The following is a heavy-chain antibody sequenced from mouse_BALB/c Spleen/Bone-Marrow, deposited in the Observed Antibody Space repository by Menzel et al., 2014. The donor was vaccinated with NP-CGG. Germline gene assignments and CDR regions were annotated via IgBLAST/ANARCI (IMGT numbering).Heavy chain of an antibody. J-gene: IGHJ2*01. CDR3: ARLSYYGLTDY. D-gene: IGHD1-2*01. Sequence: EVQLQQSGGGLVQPGGSLKLSCTASGFDFXRYWMSWVRQAPGKGLQWIGEINPESSTINYTPSLKDKFILSRDNAKNTLYLQMSKVRSEDTALYYCARLSYYGLTDYWGQGTTLTVSS. V-gene: IGHV4-1*02. CDR2: INPESSTI. CDR1: GFDFXRYW.